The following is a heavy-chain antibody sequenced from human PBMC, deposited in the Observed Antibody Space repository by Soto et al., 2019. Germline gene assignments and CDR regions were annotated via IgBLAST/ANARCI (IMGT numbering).Heavy chain of an antibody. CDR2: IRSQTDGGTT. J-gene: IGHJ4*02. CDR3: STATGYWGSAPLDY. CDR1: GLTFSNAW. Sequence: EVQLVESGGGLVKPGGSLRLSCVASGLTFSNAWMNWVRQVPGKGLEWVGRIRSQTDGGTTDYTAPVNGRFSISRDDSKNTLDLQMNSLETEDTGVYYCSTATGYWGSAPLDYWGQGTLVTVSS. D-gene: IGHD2-8*02. V-gene: IGHV3-15*07.